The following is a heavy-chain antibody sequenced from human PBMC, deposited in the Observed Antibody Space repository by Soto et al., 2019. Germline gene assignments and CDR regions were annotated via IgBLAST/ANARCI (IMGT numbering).Heavy chain of an antibody. D-gene: IGHD3-22*01. V-gene: IGHV4-31*03. CDR2: IYYSGST. J-gene: IGHJ5*02. CDR3: GGYYYDSSGYRQDNWFDP. CDR1: GGSISSGGYY. Sequence: SETLSLTCTVSGGSISSGGYYWSWIRQHPGKGLEWIGYIYYSGSTYYNPSLKSRVTISVDTSKNQFSLKLSSVTAADTAVYYCGGYYYDSSGYRQDNWFDPWGQGTLVTVSS.